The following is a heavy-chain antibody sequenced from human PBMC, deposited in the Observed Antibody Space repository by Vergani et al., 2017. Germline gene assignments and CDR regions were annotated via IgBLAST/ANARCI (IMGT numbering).Heavy chain of an antibody. V-gene: IGHV3-30*18. CDR2: ISYDGSNK. CDR3: AKSPHNYDFWSGYYRVGWFDP. Sequence: AQLAESGGGLVQPGQSLRLSCAASGFTFSSYGMHWVRQAPGKGLEWVAVISYDGSNKYYADSVKGRFTISRDNSKNTLYLQMNSLRAEDTAVYYCAKSPHNYDFWSGYYRVGWFDPWGQGTLVTVSS. J-gene: IGHJ5*02. D-gene: IGHD3-3*01. CDR1: GFTFSSYG.